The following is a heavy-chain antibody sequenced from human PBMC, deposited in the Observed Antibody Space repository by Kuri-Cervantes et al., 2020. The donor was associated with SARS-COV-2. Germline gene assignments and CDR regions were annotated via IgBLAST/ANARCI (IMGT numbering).Heavy chain of an antibody. D-gene: IGHD6-13*01. CDR3: ARWGGSSWYQKYYYYMDV. CDR2: IYSGGST. CDR1: GFTVSSNY. J-gene: IGHJ6*03. V-gene: IGHV3-53*01. Sequence: GGSLRLSCAASGFTVSSNYMSWVRQAPGKGLEWVSVIYSGGSTYYADSVKGRFTISRDNSKNTLYLQMNSLRAEDTAVCYCARWGGSSWYQKYYYYMDVWGKGTTVTVSS.